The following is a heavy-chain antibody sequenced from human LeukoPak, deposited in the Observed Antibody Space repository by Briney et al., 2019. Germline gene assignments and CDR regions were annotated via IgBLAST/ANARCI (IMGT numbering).Heavy chain of an antibody. CDR2: ISGSGGST. CDR3: AKVPHYDYVWGSYRPYFDY. V-gene: IGHV3-23*01. D-gene: IGHD3-16*02. CDR1: GFTFSIYA. Sequence: PGGSLRLSCVASGFTFSIYAMSWVRQPPGKGLEWVSAISGSGGSTYYADSVKGRFTISRDNSKNTLYLQMNSLRAEDTAVYYCAKVPHYDYVWGSYRPYFDYWGQGTLVTVSS. J-gene: IGHJ4*02.